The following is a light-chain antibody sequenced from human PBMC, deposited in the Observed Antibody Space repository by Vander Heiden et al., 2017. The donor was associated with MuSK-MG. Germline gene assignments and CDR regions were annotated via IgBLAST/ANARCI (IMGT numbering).Light chain of an antibody. CDR2: SNN. J-gene: IGLJ3*02. CDR3: AAWEDSMNWV. CDR1: SSNIVSNT. V-gene: IGLV1-44*01. Sequence: QSVLTQPPSASGTPGQRVTISCSGSSSNIVSNTVNWHQKHPETAPKLLIYSNNQRPSGVPDRFSGSKAGTSASLAIRGLKAEEEADYYCAAWEDSMNWVFGGGTKLTVL.